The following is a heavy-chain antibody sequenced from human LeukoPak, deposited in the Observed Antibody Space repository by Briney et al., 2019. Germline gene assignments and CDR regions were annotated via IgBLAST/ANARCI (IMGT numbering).Heavy chain of an antibody. Sequence: GGSLRLSCAASGYSFIIYAMGWVRQAPGKGLEWVSSIKNGGNDPFYADSVKGRFTISRDNSKNTLFLQLSSLRAEDSAVYYCARGGHDFNPFYWWGQGTLVTVSS. J-gene: IGHJ4*02. CDR3: ARGGHDFNPFYW. CDR2: IKNGGNDP. V-gene: IGHV3-23*01. CDR1: GYSFIIYA. D-gene: IGHD2-21*02.